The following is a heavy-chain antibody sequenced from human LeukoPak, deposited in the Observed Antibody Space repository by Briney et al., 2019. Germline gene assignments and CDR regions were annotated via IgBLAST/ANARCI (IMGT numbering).Heavy chain of an antibody. V-gene: IGHV3-15*01. CDR3: TTDDSSGDRRYYYYGMDV. D-gene: IGHD3-22*01. CDR2: IKSKTDGGTT. CDR1: GFTFSNAW. J-gene: IGHJ6*02. Sequence: GGSLRLSCAASGFTFSNAWMSWVRQAPGKGLEWVGRIKSKTDGGTTDYAAPVKGRLTISRDDSKNTLYLQMNSLKTEDTAVYYCTTDDSSGDRRYYYYGMDVWGQGTTVTVSS.